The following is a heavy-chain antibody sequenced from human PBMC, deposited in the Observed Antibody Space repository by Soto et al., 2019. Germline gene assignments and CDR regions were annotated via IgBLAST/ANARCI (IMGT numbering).Heavy chain of an antibody. CDR1: GYTLTELS. V-gene: IGHV1-24*01. CDR2: FDPEDGET. Sequence: ASVKVSCKVSGYTLTELSMHWVRQAPGKGLEWMGGFDPEDGETIYAQKFQGRVTMTEDTSTDTAYMELSSLRSEDTAVYYCETATTVTTFSGLSSYYYYGMDVWGQGTTVTVSS. CDR3: ETATTVTTFSGLSSYYYYGMDV. J-gene: IGHJ6*02. D-gene: IGHD4-17*01.